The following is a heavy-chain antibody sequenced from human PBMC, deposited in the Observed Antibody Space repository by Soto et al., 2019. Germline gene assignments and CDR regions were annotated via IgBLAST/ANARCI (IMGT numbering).Heavy chain of an antibody. D-gene: IGHD3-10*01. J-gene: IGHJ6*02. Sequence: QVQLVESGGGVVQPGRSLRLSCAASGFTFSSYAMHWVRQAPGKGLEWVAVISYDGSNKYYADSVKGRFTISRDNSKNTLYLQMNSLRAEDTAVYYCARDRAWARSGGGYYYYYGMDVWGQGTTVTVSS. CDR3: ARDRAWARSGGGYYYYYGMDV. CDR1: GFTFSSYA. V-gene: IGHV3-30-3*01. CDR2: ISYDGSNK.